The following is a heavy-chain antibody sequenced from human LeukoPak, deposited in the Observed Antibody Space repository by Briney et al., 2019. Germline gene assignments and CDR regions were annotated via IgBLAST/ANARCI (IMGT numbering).Heavy chain of an antibody. CDR1: GYTFTGYY. CDR2: INPSGGST. D-gene: IGHD2-15*01. V-gene: IGHV1-46*01. CDR3: ARDGGDIVVVVAATYDFDY. Sequence: ASVKVSCKASGYTFTGYYMHWVRQAPGQGLEWMGIINPSGGSTSYAQKFQGRVTMTRDTSTSTVYMELSSLRSEDTAVYYCARDGGDIVVVVAATYDFDYWGQGTLVTVSS. J-gene: IGHJ4*02.